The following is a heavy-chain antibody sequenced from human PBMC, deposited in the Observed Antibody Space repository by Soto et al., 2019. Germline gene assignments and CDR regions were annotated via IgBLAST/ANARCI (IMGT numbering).Heavy chain of an antibody. V-gene: IGHV3-53*01. D-gene: IGHD2-2*01. CDR2: LYSGGNA. CDR1: EFTVTNNE. J-gene: IGHJ4*02. Sequence: GGSLRLSCAASEFTVTNNEMSWVRQAPGKGLEWVSILYSGGNAYYADSVEGRFTISRDGSKNTLYLHMNSLRAEDTAVYYCALRRVAYADFWGQGTRVTVSS. CDR3: ALRRVAYADF.